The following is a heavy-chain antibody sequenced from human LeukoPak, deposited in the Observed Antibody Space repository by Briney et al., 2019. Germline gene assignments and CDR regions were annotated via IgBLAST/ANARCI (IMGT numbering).Heavy chain of an antibody. V-gene: IGHV4-30-2*01. CDR3: ARGNLIVVVPAATDAFDI. CDR1: GGSISSGGYS. J-gene: IGHJ3*02. CDR2: IYHSGST. Sequence: TSQTLSLTCAVSGGSISSGGYSWSWIRQPPGKGLEWIGYIYHSGSTYYNPSLKSRVTISVDTSKNQFSLKLSSVTAADTAVYYCARGNLIVVVPAATDAFDIWGQGTMVTVSS. D-gene: IGHD2-2*01.